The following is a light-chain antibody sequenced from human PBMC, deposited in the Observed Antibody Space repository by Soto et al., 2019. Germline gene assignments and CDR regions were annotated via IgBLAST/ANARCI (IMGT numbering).Light chain of an antibody. Sequence: QSALTQPPSASGSPGQSVTISCTGTSSDVGGYNYVSWYQQHPGKAPKLIIYDVTRRPSGVPDRFSGSKSGNTASLTVSGLQAEDEADYYCSSYAGSNTHVFGSGTQLTVL. CDR2: DVT. CDR3: SSYAGSNTHV. V-gene: IGLV2-8*01. CDR1: SSDVGGYNY. J-gene: IGLJ1*01.